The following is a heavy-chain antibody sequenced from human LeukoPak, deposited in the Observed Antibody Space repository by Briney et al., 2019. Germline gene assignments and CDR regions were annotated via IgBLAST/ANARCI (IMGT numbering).Heavy chain of an antibody. CDR3: ARDLGYCSSTSCYRFDY. CDR1: GGTFSSYA. J-gene: IGHJ4*02. CDR2: IIPIFGTA. D-gene: IGHD2-2*01. Sequence: SVKVSCKASGGTFSSYAISWVRQAPGQGLEWMGGIIPIFGTANYAQKFQGRVTITTDESTSTAYMELSSLRSEDTAVYYCARDLGYCSSTSCYRFDYWGQGTLVTVSS. V-gene: IGHV1-69*05.